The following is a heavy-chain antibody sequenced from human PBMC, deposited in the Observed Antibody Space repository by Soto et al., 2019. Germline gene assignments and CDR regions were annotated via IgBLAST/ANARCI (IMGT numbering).Heavy chain of an antibody. CDR3: ARGGYSNSHYYAMIV. V-gene: IGHV3-11*01. CDR2: ISSTSNTI. D-gene: IGHD4-4*01. J-gene: IGHJ6*02. Sequence: PGGSLRLSCTASGFSISDYYMSWTRQAPGKGLEWVSYISSTSNTIYYADSVKGRFTISRDNAKNSLYLHLSSLRADDTAVYYCARGGYSNSHYYAMIVWGQGTTVTVSS. CDR1: GFSISDYY.